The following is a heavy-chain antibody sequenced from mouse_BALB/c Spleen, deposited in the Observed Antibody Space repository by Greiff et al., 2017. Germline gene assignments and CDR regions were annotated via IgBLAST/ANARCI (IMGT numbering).Heavy chain of an antibody. CDR1: GFTFSSYA. J-gene: IGHJ2*01. Sequence: EVQVVESGGGLVKPGGSLKLSCAASGFTFSSYAMSWVRQTPEKRLEWVATISSGGSYTYYPDSVKGRFTISRDNAKNTLYLQMSSLRSEDTAMYYCARRWDGDFDYWGQGTTLTVSS. CDR3: ARRWDGDFDY. CDR2: ISSGGSYT. V-gene: IGHV5-9-3*01. D-gene: IGHD4-1*01.